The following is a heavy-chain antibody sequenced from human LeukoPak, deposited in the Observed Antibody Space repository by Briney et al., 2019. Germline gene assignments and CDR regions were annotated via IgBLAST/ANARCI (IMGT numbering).Heavy chain of an antibody. CDR1: GGSFSGYF. J-gene: IGHJ5*02. V-gene: IGHV4-34*01. CDR3: ARDPYYYDSSGTKYNWFDP. CDR2: INHSGTT. Sequence: SETLSLTCAVYGGSFSGYFWTWIRQAPGKGLEWIGEINHSGTTNYNPSLKSRVTISLDTSKNQFSLKLSSVTAADTAVYYCARDPYYYDSSGTKYNWFDPWGQGTLVTVSS. D-gene: IGHD3-22*01.